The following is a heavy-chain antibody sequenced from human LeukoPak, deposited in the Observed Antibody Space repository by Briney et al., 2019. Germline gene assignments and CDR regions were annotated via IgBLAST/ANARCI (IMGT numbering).Heavy chain of an antibody. V-gene: IGHV4-30-4*07. D-gene: IGHD3-22*01. Sequence: PSETLSLTCAVSGGSISSGGYSWSWIRQPPGKGLEWIGYIYYSGSTYYNPSLKSRVTISVDTSKNQFSLKLSSVTAADTAVYYCASFLLGRVVVITDGGQGTLVTVSS. J-gene: IGHJ4*02. CDR1: GGSISSGGYS. CDR2: IYYSGST. CDR3: ASFLLGRVVVITD.